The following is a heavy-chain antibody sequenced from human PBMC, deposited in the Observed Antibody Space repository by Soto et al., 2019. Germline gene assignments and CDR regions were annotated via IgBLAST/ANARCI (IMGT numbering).Heavy chain of an antibody. V-gene: IGHV3-48*02. J-gene: IGHJ4*02. D-gene: IGHD3-16*01. Sequence: GGSLRLSCAASGFTFSSYGMHWVRQAPGKGLEWVSYISSSSSTIYYADSVKGRFTISRDNAKNSLYLQMNSLRDEDTAVYYCARDLAGEWGRRSASDYFDYWGQGTLVTVSS. CDR1: GFTFSSYG. CDR2: ISSSSSTI. CDR3: ARDLAGEWGRRSASDYFDY.